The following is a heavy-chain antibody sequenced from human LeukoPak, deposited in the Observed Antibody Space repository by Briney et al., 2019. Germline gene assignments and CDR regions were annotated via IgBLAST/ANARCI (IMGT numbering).Heavy chain of an antibody. Sequence: PGRSLRLSCAASGFTFSSYVMHWVRQAPGKGLEWVAIISYDGSNEYYADSVKGRFTISRDNSKNTLYLQMNSLRAEDTALYYCARDFSSGWINWFDPWGQGTLVTVSS. D-gene: IGHD6-19*01. CDR3: ARDFSSGWINWFDP. J-gene: IGHJ5*02. CDR2: ISYDGSNE. V-gene: IGHV3-30*04. CDR1: GFTFSSYV.